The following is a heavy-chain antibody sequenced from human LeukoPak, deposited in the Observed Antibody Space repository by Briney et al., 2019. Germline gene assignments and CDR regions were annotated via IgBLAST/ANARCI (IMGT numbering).Heavy chain of an antibody. D-gene: IGHD3-22*01. CDR1: GFTFDDYA. J-gene: IGHJ4*02. CDR2: ISWNSGSI. V-gene: IGHV3-9*01. Sequence: GRSLRLSCAASGFTFDDYAMHWVRQAPGKGLEWVSGISWNSGSIGYADSVKGRFTISRDNAKNSLYLQMNSLRPEDTAFYHCAKGGYYYVNNGYFDHWGQGALVTVSS. CDR3: AKGGYYYVNNGYFDH.